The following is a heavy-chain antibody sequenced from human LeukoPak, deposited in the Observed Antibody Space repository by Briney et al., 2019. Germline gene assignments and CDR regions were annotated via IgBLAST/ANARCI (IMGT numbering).Heavy chain of an antibody. Sequence: ASVGLLYDYTGDSFTRYESSWGRQPHDQRNELMGWMNPNSGNTGYAQKFPGRVTMTRNTSISTAYMELSSLRSEDTAVYYCARAYRIVGAYYYYYMDVWGKGTTVTVSS. J-gene: IGHJ6*03. CDR1: GDSFTRYE. V-gene: IGHV1-8*01. CDR2: MNPNSGNT. CDR3: ARAYRIVGAYYYYYMDV. D-gene: IGHD1-26*01.